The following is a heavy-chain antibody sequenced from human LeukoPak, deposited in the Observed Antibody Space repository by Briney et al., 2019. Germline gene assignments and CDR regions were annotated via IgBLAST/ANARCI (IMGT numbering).Heavy chain of an antibody. Sequence: ASVKVSCKASGYTFTSHYMHWVRQAPGQGLEWMGVINPRGGSTTYAQKFQGRVTMTRDTSTGTVYMELSSLRSEDTAVYYCARVVWDCSGGSCYSEATRQGDWYFDLWGRGTLVSVSS. D-gene: IGHD2-15*01. V-gene: IGHV1-46*01. CDR3: ARVVWDCSGGSCYSEATRQGDWYFDL. CDR1: GYTFTSHY. J-gene: IGHJ2*01. CDR2: INPRGGST.